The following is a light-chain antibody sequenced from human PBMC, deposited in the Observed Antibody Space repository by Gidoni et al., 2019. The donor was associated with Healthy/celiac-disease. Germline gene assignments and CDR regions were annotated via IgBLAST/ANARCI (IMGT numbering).Light chain of an antibody. CDR1: SSDVGGYNY. J-gene: IGLJ2*01. V-gene: IGLV2-14*01. Sequence: QSALTQPASVSGSPAQSITISCTGTSSDVGGYNYVSWYQQHPVKAPKLMIYEVSNRPSGVSNRFSGSKSGNTASLTISGLQAEDEADYYCSSYTSSSTLVVFGGGTKLTVL. CDR2: EVS. CDR3: SSYTSSSTLVV.